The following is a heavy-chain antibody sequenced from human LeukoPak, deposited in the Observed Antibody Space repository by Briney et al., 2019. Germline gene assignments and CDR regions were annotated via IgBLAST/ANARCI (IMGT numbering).Heavy chain of an antibody. J-gene: IGHJ4*02. CDR1: GGSIRSSSYS. CDR2: IYYSGST. CDR3: ARAPHYDILTGYYRGRKYYFDY. D-gene: IGHD3-9*01. Sequence: PSETLSLTCTVSGGSIRSSSYSWGWIRQPPGKGLEWIGYIYYSGSTNYNPSLKSRVTISVDTSKNQFSLKLSSVTAADTAVYYCARAPHYDILTGYYRGRKYYFDYWGQGTLVTVSS. V-gene: IGHV4-61*05.